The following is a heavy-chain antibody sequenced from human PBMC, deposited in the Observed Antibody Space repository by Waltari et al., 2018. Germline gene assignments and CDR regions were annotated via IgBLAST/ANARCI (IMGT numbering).Heavy chain of an antibody. V-gene: IGHV4-38-2*02. D-gene: IGHD3-3*01. J-gene: IGHJ4*02. CDR3: ASKAIFGVVNY. CDR2: IYHSGST. CDR1: GYSISSGYY. Sequence: QVQLQESGPGLVKPSETLSLTCTVSGYSISSGYYWGWIRQPPGKGLEWIGSIYHSGSTYYNPSLKSRVTISVDTSKNQFSLKLSSVTAADTAVYYCASKAIFGVVNYWGQGTLVTVSS.